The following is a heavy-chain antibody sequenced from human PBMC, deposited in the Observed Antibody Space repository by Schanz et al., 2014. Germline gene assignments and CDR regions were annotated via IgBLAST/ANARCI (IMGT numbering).Heavy chain of an antibody. CDR1: GFTFSSYA. J-gene: IGHJ4*02. D-gene: IGHD3-16*01. CDR2: ISGGGGGYR. Sequence: EVQLLESGGGLVQPGGSLRLSCAVSGFTFSSYAMSWVRQAPGKGLEWVSTISGGGGGYRPYADSVKGRFTISRDSARNSLYLQMSSLRAEDTAVYYCARGTPFLCDYWGQGTLVTVSS. CDR3: ARGTPFLCDY. V-gene: IGHV3-23*01.